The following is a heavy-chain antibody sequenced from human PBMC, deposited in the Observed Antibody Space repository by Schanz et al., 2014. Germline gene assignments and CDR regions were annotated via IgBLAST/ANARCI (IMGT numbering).Heavy chain of an antibody. CDR2: MNPDSGNT. CDR1: GYTFTSYD. J-gene: IGHJ5*02. V-gene: IGHV1-8*01. D-gene: IGHD2-15*01. Sequence: VQLVQSGAEVKRPGASVRVSCKASGYTFTSYDFNWVRQAPGQGLEWMGWMNPDSGNTGYAQKFQGRVTITRNSSRSAAYMELSSLRSEDAADYCGGRGRRCTGGSYYSGFDLWGQGTLVTVAS. CDR3: GRGRRCTGGSYYSGFDL.